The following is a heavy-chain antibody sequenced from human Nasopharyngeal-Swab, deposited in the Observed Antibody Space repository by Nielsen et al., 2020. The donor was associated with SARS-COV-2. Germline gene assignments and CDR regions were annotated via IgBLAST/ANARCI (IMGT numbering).Heavy chain of an antibody. CDR2: IKQDGSEK. CDR1: GFTFSSYW. D-gene: IGHD6-13*01. V-gene: IGHV3-7*01. CDR3: AARYSSSWWDAFDI. J-gene: IGHJ3*02. Sequence: GGSLRLSCAASGFTFSSYWMSWVRQAPGKGLEWVANIKQDGSEKYYVDSVMGRFTISRDNAKNSLYLQMNSLRAEDTAVYYCAARYSSSWWDAFDIWGQGTMVTVSS.